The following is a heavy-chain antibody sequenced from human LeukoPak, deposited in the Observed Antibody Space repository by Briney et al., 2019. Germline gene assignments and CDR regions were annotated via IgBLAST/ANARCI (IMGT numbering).Heavy chain of an antibody. CDR2: IYSGGST. CDR1: GFTVSSNY. J-gene: IGHJ5*02. V-gene: IGHV3-66*04. D-gene: IGHD4-23*01. CDR3: ARQPGYGGNRGWFDP. Sequence: PGGSLRLSCAASGFTVSSNYMSWVRQAPGKGLEWVSVIYSGGSTYYADSVKGRFTISRDNSKNTLYLQMNSLRAEDTAVYYCARQPGYGGNRGWFDPWGQGTLVTVSS.